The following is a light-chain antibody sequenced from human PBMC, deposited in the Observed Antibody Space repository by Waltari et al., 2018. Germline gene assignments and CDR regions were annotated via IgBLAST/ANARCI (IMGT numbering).Light chain of an antibody. V-gene: IGKV3-20*01. J-gene: IGKJ1*01. Sequence: EIVVTQSPVTLSLFQGERATLSCRASQSVGRSLAWYQQKPGPPPRLLIYNASNRASGIPDRFSGSGSGADFSLTISRLEPEDFAVYYCQMYVRLPVTFGQGTKVEVK. CDR3: QMYVRLPVT. CDR1: QSVGRS. CDR2: NAS.